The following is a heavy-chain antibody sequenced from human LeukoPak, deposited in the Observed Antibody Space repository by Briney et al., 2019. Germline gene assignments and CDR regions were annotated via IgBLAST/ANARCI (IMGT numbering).Heavy chain of an antibody. CDR1: GGSTRRFS. CDR3: ARRAFSSGYYYFDY. J-gene: IGHJ4*02. V-gene: IGHV4-59*08. D-gene: IGHD3-22*01. CDR2: IYYSGST. Sequence: PETPSLTCTVSGGSTRRFSWGWSRQRPGKGLERIGDIYYSGSTNYNPSLKSRVTISVDPSKNQFSLKLSSVTAADTAVYYCARRAFSSGYYYFDYWGQGTLVTVSS.